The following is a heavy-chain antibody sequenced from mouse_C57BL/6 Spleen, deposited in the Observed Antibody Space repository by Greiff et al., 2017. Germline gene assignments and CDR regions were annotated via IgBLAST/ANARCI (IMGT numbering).Heavy chain of an antibody. V-gene: IGHV1-50*01. CDR3: TRMVAYYSDYYAVGY. CDR1: GYTFTSYW. Sequence: QVQLQQPGAELVKPGASVKLSCKASGYTFTSYWMQWVKQRPGQGLEWIGEIDPSDSYTNYNQKFKGKATLTVDTSSSTANMQLSSQTSEDSAVYYCTRMVAYYSDYYAVGYWGRGTSVTVSS. D-gene: IGHD2-12*01. J-gene: IGHJ4*01. CDR2: IDPSDSYT.